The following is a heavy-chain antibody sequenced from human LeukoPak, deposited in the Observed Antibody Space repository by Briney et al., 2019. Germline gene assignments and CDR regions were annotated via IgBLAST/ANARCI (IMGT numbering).Heavy chain of an antibody. Sequence: PSGTLSLTCAVSGGSISSSNWWSWVRQPPGKGLEWIGEIYHSGSTDYNPSLKSRVTISVDKSKNHFSLKLSSVTAADTAVYYCARGVWDSSGYYYYYYMDVWGKGTTVTISS. V-gene: IGHV4-4*02. CDR2: IYHSGST. D-gene: IGHD3-22*01. CDR1: GGSISSSNW. J-gene: IGHJ6*03. CDR3: ARGVWDSSGYYYYYYMDV.